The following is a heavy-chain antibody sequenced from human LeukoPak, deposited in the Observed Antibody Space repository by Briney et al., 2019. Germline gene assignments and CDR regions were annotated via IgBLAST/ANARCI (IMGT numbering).Heavy chain of an antibody. V-gene: IGHV4-39*01. CDR1: GGPISSSTYS. D-gene: IGHD3-10*01. CDR2: VYYNGHT. J-gene: IGHJ4*02. Sequence: PSETLSLTCTVSGGPISSSTYSWGWIRQPPGKGLEWIASVYYNGHTYFNPSLKSRVTISIDTSKNQFSLNVRSMTAADTAVFYCASTPYYGSRGSGSISLWGQGTLVTVSS. CDR3: ASTPYYGSRGSGSISL.